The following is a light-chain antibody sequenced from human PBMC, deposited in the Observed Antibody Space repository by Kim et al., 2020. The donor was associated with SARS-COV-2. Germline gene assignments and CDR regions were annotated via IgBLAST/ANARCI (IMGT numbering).Light chain of an antibody. V-gene: IGLV3-19*01. CDR1: SLRRNY. CDR3: VSRDDSASRLV. CDR2: ETN. Sequence: SSELTQDPAVSVALGQTVRITCQGDSLRRNYASWYQQKQGQAPLLVIYETNNRPSGIPDRFSGSSSGDTASLTITGAQAEDEADYYCVSRDDSASRLVFGGGTKVTVL. J-gene: IGLJ2*01.